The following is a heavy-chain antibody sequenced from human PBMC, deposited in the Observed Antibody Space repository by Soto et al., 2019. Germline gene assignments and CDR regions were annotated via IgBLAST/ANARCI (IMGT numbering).Heavy chain of an antibody. V-gene: IGHV4-30-2*01. Sequence: PSETLSLTCTVSGGSVSSGGYSWNWIRQPPGKGLEWIGYIYHRGSTNYNPSLKSRITISVDKSKNQFSLKLTSVTAADTAVYYCARAGRYYYDSSGYYRDYYFDYWGQGTLVTVSS. CDR3: ARAGRYYYDSSGYYRDYYFDY. CDR1: GGSVSSGGYS. D-gene: IGHD3-22*01. J-gene: IGHJ4*02. CDR2: IYHRGST.